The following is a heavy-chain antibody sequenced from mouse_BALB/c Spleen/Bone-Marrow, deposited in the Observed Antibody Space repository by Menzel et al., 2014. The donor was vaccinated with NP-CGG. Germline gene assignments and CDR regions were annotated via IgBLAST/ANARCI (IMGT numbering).Heavy chain of an antibody. Sequence: EVKVVESGGGLVQPGGSLRLSCATSGFTFTDYYMTWVRQPPGKALEWLGFIRNKANGCTKEYCASVKGRFTISRDNSQIFLYLQMNTLRAEDSATYYCAIDTLMYFDVWGAGTTVTVSS. V-gene: IGHV7-3*02. CDR2: IRNKANGCTK. CDR1: GFTFTDYY. CDR3: AIDTLMYFDV. J-gene: IGHJ1*01.